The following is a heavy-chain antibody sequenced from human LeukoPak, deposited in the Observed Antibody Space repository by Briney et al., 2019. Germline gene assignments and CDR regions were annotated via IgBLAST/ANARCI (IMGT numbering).Heavy chain of an antibody. V-gene: IGHV4-39*01. J-gene: IGHJ4*02. CDR2: IYYSGST. Sequence: SETLSLTCTVPGXSISSSSYYWGWIRQPPGKGLEWIGSIYYSGSTYYNPSLKSRVTISVDTSKNQFSLKLSSVTAADTAVYYCARQGIVVVVAAQFDYWGQGTLVTVSS. CDR1: GXSISSSSYY. D-gene: IGHD2-15*01. CDR3: ARQGIVVVVAAQFDY.